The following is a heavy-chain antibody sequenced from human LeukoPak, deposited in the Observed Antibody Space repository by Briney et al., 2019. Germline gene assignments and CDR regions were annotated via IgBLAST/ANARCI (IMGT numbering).Heavy chain of an antibody. CDR3: ASYGSGSDYMGFEY. Sequence: ASETLSLTCTVSGGSISSYYWSCIRQPPGKGLEWSGYIYYSGSTNYNPSLKRRVTISVDTSKNQFSLKLSSVTAADTAVYLCASYGSGSDYMGFEYWGQGTLVTVS. J-gene: IGHJ4*02. CDR1: GGSISSYY. V-gene: IGHV4-59*01. D-gene: IGHD3-10*01. CDR2: IYYSGST.